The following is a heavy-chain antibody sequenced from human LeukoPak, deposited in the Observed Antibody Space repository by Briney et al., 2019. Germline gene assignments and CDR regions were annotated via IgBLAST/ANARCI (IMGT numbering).Heavy chain of an antibody. Sequence: GGSLRLSRAASGFTFSSYSMNWVRQAPGKGLEWVSYISSSTSTIYFADSVKGRFTISRDNARNSLYLQMNSLRAEDTAVYYCARDQPVVTPLGYWGQGTLVTVSS. CDR2: ISSSTSTI. D-gene: IGHD4-23*01. CDR3: ARDQPVVTPLGY. CDR1: GFTFSSYS. J-gene: IGHJ4*02. V-gene: IGHV3-48*01.